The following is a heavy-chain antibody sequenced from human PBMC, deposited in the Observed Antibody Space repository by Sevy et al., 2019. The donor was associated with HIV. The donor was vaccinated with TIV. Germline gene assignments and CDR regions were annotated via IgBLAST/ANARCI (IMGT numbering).Heavy chain of an antibody. J-gene: IGHJ4*02. V-gene: IGHV1-69*13. CDR3: ARDGGGIAARF. D-gene: IGHD6-6*01. CDR2: IIPIFGTA. Sequence: ASVKVSCKASGGTFSSYAISWVRQAPRQGLEWMGGIIPIFGTANYAQKFQGRVTITADESTSTAYMELSSLRSEDTAVYYCARDGGGIAARFWGQGTLVTVSS. CDR1: GGTFSSYA.